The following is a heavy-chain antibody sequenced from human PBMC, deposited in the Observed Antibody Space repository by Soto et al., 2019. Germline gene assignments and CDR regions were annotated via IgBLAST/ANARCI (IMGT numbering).Heavy chain of an antibody. V-gene: IGHV1-69*06. CDR3: AREGITIFGVVPDNWFDP. Sequence: ASVKVSCKASGGTFSSYAISWVRQAPGQGLEWMGGIIPIFGTANYAQKFQGRVTITADKSTSTAYMELSSLRSEDTAVYYCAREGITIFGVVPDNWFDPWGQGTLVTVSS. CDR1: GGTFSSYA. J-gene: IGHJ5*02. D-gene: IGHD3-3*01. CDR2: IIPIFGTA.